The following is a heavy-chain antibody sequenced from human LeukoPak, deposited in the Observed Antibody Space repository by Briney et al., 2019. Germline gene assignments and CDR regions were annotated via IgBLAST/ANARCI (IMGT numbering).Heavy chain of an antibody. V-gene: IGHV1-3*01. CDR2: INAGNGNT. J-gene: IGHJ4*02. Sequence: ASVKVSCKASGYTFTSYGISWVRQAPGQGLEWMGWINAGNGNTKYSQKFQGRVTITRDTSASTAYMELSSLRSEDTAVYYCARGTHKWTYDYWGQGTLVTVSS. D-gene: IGHD2-8*01. CDR1: GYTFTSYG. CDR3: ARGTHKWTYDY.